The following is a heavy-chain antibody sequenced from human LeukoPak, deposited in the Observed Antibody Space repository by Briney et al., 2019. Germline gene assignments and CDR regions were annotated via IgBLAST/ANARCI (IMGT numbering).Heavy chain of an antibody. D-gene: IGHD6-19*01. J-gene: IGHJ4*02. Sequence: AGGSLRLSCAASGFTFSSYWMSWVRQAPGKGLEWVANIKQDGSEKYYVDSVKGRFTISRDNAKNSLYLQMNSLRAEDTAVYYCAASRGSGWYYFDYWGQGALVTVSS. CDR2: IKQDGSEK. V-gene: IGHV3-7*01. CDR3: AASRGSGWYYFDY. CDR1: GFTFSSYW.